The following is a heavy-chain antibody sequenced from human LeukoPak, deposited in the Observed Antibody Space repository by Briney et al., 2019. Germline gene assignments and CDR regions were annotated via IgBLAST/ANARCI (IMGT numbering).Heavy chain of an antibody. CDR2: ISSSSSYI. V-gene: IGHV3-21*01. CDR1: GFTFSSYS. CDR3: ARGRLPSNWGFDC. D-gene: IGHD7-27*01. Sequence: PGGSLRLSCAASGFTFSSYSMNWVRQAPGKGLEWVSSISSSSSYIYYADSVKGRFTISRDNAKNSLYLQMNSLRVEDTAIYYCARGRLPSNWGFDCWGQGTLVTVSS. J-gene: IGHJ4*02.